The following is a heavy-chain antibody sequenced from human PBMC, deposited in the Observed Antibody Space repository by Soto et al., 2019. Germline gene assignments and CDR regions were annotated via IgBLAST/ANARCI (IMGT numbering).Heavy chain of an antibody. V-gene: IGHV3-21*01. D-gene: IGHD2-2*01. Sequence: GGSLRLSCAASGFTFSSYSMNWVRQAPGKGLEWVSSISSSSSYIYYADSVKGRFTISRDNAKNSLYLQMNSLRAEDTAVYYCARDTGYCSSTSCPKYFDYWGQGTLVTVSS. J-gene: IGHJ4*02. CDR1: GFTFSSYS. CDR2: ISSSSSYI. CDR3: ARDTGYCSSTSCPKYFDY.